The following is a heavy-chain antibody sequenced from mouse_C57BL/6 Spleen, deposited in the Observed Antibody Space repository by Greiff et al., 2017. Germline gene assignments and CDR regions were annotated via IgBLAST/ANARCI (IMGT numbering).Heavy chain of an antibody. V-gene: IGHV6-6*01. Sequence: EVKLMESGGGLVQPGGSMKLSCAASGFTFSDAWMDWVRQSPEKGLEWVAEIRNKANNHATYYAESVKGRFTISRDDSKSSVYLQMNSLRAEDTGIYYCTRQEIRQPAWFAYWGQGTLVTVSA. CDR3: TRQEIRQPAWFAY. CDR1: GFTFSDAW. CDR2: IRNKANNHAT. J-gene: IGHJ3*01. D-gene: IGHD6-1*01.